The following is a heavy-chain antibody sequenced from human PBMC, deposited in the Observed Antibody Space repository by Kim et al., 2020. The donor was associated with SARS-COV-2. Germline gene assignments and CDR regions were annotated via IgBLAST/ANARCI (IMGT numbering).Heavy chain of an antibody. CDR2: IRDKGNSYTT. Sequence: GGSLRLSCVASGFTFSDYHMDWVRRAPGKGLEWVGRIRDKGNSYTTEYAASVKGRFSISRDDSKNSLFLQMNSLETEDTALYYCARVRLGPPRPLDMCGQGTMVTVSS. V-gene: IGHV3-72*01. CDR1: GFTFSDYH. CDR3: ARVRLGPPRPLDM. D-gene: IGHD1-26*01. J-gene: IGHJ3*02.